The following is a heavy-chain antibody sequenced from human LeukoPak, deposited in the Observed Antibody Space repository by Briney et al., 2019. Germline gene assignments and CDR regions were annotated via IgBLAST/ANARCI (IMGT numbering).Heavy chain of an antibody. V-gene: IGHV1-69*04. Sequence: ASVTVSCKASGGTFSSYAISWVRQAPGQGLEWMGRIIPILGIANYAQKFQGRVTITADKSTSTAYMELSSLRSEDTAVYYCARGAYYYDSSGYYSFDYWGQGTLVTVSS. J-gene: IGHJ4*02. CDR1: GGTFSSYA. D-gene: IGHD3-22*01. CDR2: IIPILGIA. CDR3: ARGAYYYDSSGYYSFDY.